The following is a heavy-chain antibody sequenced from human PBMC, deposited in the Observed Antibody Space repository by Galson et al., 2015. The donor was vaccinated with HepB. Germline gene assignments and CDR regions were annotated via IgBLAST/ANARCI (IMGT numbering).Heavy chain of an antibody. CDR2: ISGSGGST. CDR3: AKVVDSSGVYDYYGMDV. CDR1: GFTFTSYA. Sequence: SLRLSCAASGFTFTSYAMSWVRQAPGKGLEWVSAISGSGGSTYYAYSVQGRFTISRDNSKNTLYLQMNSLRAEDTAVYYCAKVVDSSGVYDYYGMDVWGQGTTVTVSS. V-gene: IGHV3-23*01. J-gene: IGHJ6*02. D-gene: IGHD3-22*01.